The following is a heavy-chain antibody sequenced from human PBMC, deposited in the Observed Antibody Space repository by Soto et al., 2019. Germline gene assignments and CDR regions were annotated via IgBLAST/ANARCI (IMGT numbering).Heavy chain of an antibody. Sequence: ASVKVSCKASGYTFTSYGISWVRQAPGQGLEWMGWISAYNGNTNYAQKLQGRVTMTTDTSTSTAYMELRSLRSDDTAVYYCARGLWDDFLTGPCSYWGRGTLVTVSP. CDR3: ARGLWDDFLTGPCSY. D-gene: IGHD3-9*01. CDR1: GYTFTSYG. V-gene: IGHV1-18*01. CDR2: ISAYNGNT. J-gene: IGHJ4*02.